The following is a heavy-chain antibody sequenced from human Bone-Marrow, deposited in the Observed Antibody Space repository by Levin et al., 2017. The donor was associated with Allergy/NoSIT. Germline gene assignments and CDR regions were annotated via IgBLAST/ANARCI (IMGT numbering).Heavy chain of an antibody. D-gene: IGHD2-15*01. J-gene: IGHJ4*02. CDR2: INNDGTST. V-gene: IGHV3-74*01. Sequence: GGSLRLSCAASGFTFSNNWMHWVRQTPGKGLVWVSCINNDGTSTNYADSVKGRFTISRDNAKNTLYLQMNSLGAEDTAVYYCARDVAGRSGFWGQGTLVTVSS. CDR1: GFTFSNNW. CDR3: ARDVAGRSGF.